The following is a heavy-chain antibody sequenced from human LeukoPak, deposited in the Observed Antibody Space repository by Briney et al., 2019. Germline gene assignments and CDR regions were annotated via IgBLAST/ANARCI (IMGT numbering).Heavy chain of an antibody. CDR2: LNHSGST. Sequence: SETLSLTCAVYGGSFSGYYWSWIRQPPVKGLEWIGELNHSGSTNYNPSLKSRVTISVDTSKNQFSLKLSSVTAADTAVYYCARVKQGTHYDFWSGYYYYFDYWGQGTLVTVSS. D-gene: IGHD3-3*01. V-gene: IGHV4-34*01. CDR3: ARVKQGTHYDFWSGYYYYFDY. CDR1: GGSFSGYY. J-gene: IGHJ4*02.